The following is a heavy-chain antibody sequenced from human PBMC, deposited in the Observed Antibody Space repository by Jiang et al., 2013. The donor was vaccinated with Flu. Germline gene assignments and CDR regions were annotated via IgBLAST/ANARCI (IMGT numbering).Heavy chain of an antibody. V-gene: IGHV3-23*01. CDR3: AKDPNGDYVGAFDM. CDR1: GFSFSSYG. Sequence: VQLLESGGGLVQPGGSLRLSCAASGFSFSSYGITWVRQVPGKALEWVSSISGSGGSTYYADSVKGRFTISRDNSKNTLYLQMNSLRAEDTAVYYCAKDPNGDYVGAFDMWGQGTMVTVSS. J-gene: IGHJ3*02. CDR2: ISGSGGST. D-gene: IGHD4-17*01.